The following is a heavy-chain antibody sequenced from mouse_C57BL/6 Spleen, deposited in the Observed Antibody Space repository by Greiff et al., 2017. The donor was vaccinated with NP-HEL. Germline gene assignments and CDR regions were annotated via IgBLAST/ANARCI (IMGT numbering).Heavy chain of an antibody. CDR1: GYTFTDYN. D-gene: IGHD1-1*01. J-gene: IGHJ1*03. CDR2: INPNNGGT. V-gene: IGHV1-18*01. Sequence: EVQLQQSGPELVKPGASVKIPCKASGYTFTDYNMDWVKQSHGKSLEWIGDINPNNGGTIYNQKFKGKATLTVDKSSSTAYMELRSLTSEDTAVYYWARTPYYYGSSYGYFDVWGTGTTVTVSS. CDR3: ARTPYYYGSSYGYFDV.